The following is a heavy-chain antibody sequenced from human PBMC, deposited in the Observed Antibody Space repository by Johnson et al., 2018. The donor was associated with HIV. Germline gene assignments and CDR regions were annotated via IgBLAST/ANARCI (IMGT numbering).Heavy chain of an antibody. CDR3: ARDGESQQLPLGDALDI. J-gene: IGHJ3*02. CDR1: GFTFSSYG. D-gene: IGHD6-13*01. CDR2: ISGSGDNT. Sequence: VQLLESGGGVVQPGRSLRLSCAASGFTFSSYGMSWVRQAPGKGLEWVSAISGSGDNTYYADSVKGRFTISRDNSKNTLYLQMNSLRAEDTAVYYCARDGESQQLPLGDALDIWGQGTMVTVSS. V-gene: IGHV3-23*01.